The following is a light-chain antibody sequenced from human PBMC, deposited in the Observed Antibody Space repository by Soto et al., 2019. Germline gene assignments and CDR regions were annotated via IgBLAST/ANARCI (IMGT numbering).Light chain of an antibody. CDR1: QSVSSN. Sequence: EIVMTQSPATLSVSPGERATLSCRASQSVSSNLAWYQQKPGQAPRLLIYGASTRATGIPARFSGSGSGTEFTLTISSLKSEDFEVYYCQQYNNWPQWTFGQGTKVEIK. J-gene: IGKJ1*01. V-gene: IGKV3-15*01. CDR3: QQYNNWPQWT. CDR2: GAS.